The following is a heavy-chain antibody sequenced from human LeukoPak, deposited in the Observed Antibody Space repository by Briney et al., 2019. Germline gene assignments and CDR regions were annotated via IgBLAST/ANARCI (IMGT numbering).Heavy chain of an antibody. CDR2: IIPIFGTA. Sequence: SVKVSCKVSGYTLTELSMHWVRQAPGQGLEWMGGIIPIFGTANYAQKFQGRVTITADESTSTAYMELSSLRSEDTAVYYCATYYYDSSGYRRPYYYYYMDVWGKGTTVTISS. CDR3: ATYYYDSSGYRRPYYYYYMDV. V-gene: IGHV1-69*13. CDR1: GYTLTELS. D-gene: IGHD3-22*01. J-gene: IGHJ6*03.